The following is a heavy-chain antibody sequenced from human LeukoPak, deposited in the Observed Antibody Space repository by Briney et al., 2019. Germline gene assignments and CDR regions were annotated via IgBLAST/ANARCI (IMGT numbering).Heavy chain of an antibody. CDR1: GYTFTSYY. J-gene: IGHJ4*02. CDR2: INPSGGST. Sequence: GSVKVSCKASGYTFTSYYMHWVRQAPGQGLEWMGLINPSGGSTSYAQKFQGRVTMTRDTSTSTVYMELSSLRSEDTAVYYCARKVLPRHLEFDYWGQGTLVTVSS. V-gene: IGHV1-46*01. CDR3: ARKVLPRHLEFDY.